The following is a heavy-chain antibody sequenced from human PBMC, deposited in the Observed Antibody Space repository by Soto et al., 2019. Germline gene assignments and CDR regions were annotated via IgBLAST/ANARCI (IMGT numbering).Heavy chain of an antibody. CDR2: INPSGGST. J-gene: IGHJ4*02. D-gene: IGHD4-4*01. Sequence: GASVKVSCKASGYTFTSYYMHWLRQAPGQGLEWMGIINPSGGSTSYAQKFQGRVTMTRDTSTSTVYMELSSLRSEDTAVYYCERSLHMTTDRNYFDYWGQGTLVTVSS. CDR1: GYTFTSYY. V-gene: IGHV1-46*01. CDR3: ERSLHMTTDRNYFDY.